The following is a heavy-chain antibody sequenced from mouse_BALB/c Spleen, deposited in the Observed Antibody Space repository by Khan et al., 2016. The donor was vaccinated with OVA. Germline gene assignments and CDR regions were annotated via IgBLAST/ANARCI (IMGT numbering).Heavy chain of an antibody. CDR3: ARDGSRYNYAMDY. CDR1: GYSITSDYA. D-gene: IGHD2-3*01. Sequence: EVQLQESGPGLVKPSQSLSLTCTVTGYSITSDYAWNWIRQFPGNKLEWMGYISYSGSTSYNPSLKSRISITRDTSKNQFFLQLNSVNTEDTATYYCARDGSRYNYAMDYWGQGTAVTVSS. J-gene: IGHJ4*01. V-gene: IGHV3-2*02. CDR2: ISYSGST.